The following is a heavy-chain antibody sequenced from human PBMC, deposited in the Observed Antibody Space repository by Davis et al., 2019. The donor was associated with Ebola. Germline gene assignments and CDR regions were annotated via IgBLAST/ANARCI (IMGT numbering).Heavy chain of an antibody. J-gene: IGHJ4*02. CDR2: IGTAGDT. CDR3: VRPAFGSHYFDY. V-gene: IGHV3-13*01. Sequence: GESLKIPCAASGFIFSIYDMHWVRQVPGTGLEWVSSIGTAGDTYYPASVKGRFTISRENARNSLYLQMNSLRTEDTAVYYCVRPAFGSHYFDYWGQGILVTVSS. CDR1: GFIFSIYD. D-gene: IGHD2-2*01.